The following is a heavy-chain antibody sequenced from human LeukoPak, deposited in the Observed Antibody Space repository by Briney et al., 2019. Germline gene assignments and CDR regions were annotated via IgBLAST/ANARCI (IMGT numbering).Heavy chain of an antibody. Sequence: GGSVTLFCAASGFPLKPYTMLWVRQAPGKGVEGVSSISSSNIYIFYADSVKGRFTISRDNAKNSLYLQMNSLRAEDTAVYYCARVYSYGYDYWGQGTLVTVSS. CDR1: GFPLKPYT. J-gene: IGHJ4*02. D-gene: IGHD5-18*01. CDR3: ARVYSYGYDY. CDR2: ISSSNIYI. V-gene: IGHV3-21*01.